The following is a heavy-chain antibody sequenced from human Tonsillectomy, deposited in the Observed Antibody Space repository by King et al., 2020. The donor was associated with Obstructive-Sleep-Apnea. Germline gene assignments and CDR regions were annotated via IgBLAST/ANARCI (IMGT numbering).Heavy chain of an antibody. Sequence: QLQESGPGLVKPSETLSLTCTVSGGSISSYYWSWIRQPPGKGLEWIGYLSYSGSTNYNPSLKSRVTISVDTSKNRFSLKLSSVTAADTAVYYCAGLNSLYYDTSGLDYWGQGTLVTVSS. V-gene: IGHV4-59*01. J-gene: IGHJ4*02. CDR2: LSYSGST. D-gene: IGHD3-22*01. CDR3: AGLNSLYYDTSGLDY. CDR1: GGSISSYY.